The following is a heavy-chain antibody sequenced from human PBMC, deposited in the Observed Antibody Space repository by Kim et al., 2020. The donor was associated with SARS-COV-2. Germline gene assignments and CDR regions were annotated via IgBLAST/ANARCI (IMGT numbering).Heavy chain of an antibody. CDR3: ARSTPITILLVDP. Sequence: YADSVKGRFTISRDNAKNSLYLQMNSLRAEDTAVYYCARSTPITILLVDPWGQGTLVTVSS. D-gene: IGHD3-3*01. J-gene: IGHJ5*02. V-gene: IGHV3-11*01.